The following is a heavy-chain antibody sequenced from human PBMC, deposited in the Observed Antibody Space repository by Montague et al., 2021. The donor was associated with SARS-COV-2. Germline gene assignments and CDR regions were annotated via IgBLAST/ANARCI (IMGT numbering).Heavy chain of an antibody. CDR2: IDWDDDK. CDR1: GFPLSTSGMC. V-gene: IGHV2-70*01. J-gene: IGHJ4*02. CDR3: ARIRDYDILTGSYPGFDY. Sequence: PALVKPTQTLTLTCTFSGFPLSTSGMCVSWIRQPPGKALEWLALIDWDDDKYYSTSLKTRLTISKDTSKNQVVLTMTNMDPVDTATYYCARIRDYDILTGSYPGFDYWGQGTLVTVSS. D-gene: IGHD3-9*01.